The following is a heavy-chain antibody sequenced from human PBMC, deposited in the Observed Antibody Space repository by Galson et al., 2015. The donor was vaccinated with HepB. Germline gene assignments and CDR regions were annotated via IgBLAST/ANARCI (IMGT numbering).Heavy chain of an antibody. CDR2: IDPSDSYT. J-gene: IGHJ4*02. V-gene: IGHV5-10-1*01. CDR3: ARQTIAVAGRLAFDY. Sequence: QSGAEVKKPGESLRISCKGSGYSFTSYWISWVRQMPGKGLEWMGRIDPSDSYTNYSPSFQGHVTISADKSISTAYLQWSSLKASDTAMYYCARQTIAVAGRLAFDYWGQGTLVTVSS. D-gene: IGHD6-19*01. CDR1: GYSFTSYW.